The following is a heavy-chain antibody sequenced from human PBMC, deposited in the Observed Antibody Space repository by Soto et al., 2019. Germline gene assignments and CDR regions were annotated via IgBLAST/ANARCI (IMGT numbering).Heavy chain of an antibody. CDR3: ARGGPYQLLSDFDY. V-gene: IGHV3-64*02. J-gene: IGHJ4*02. CDR2: ISKNDVST. CDR1: GFTFSSYA. D-gene: IGHD2-2*01. Sequence: GGSLRLSCAASGFTFSSYAMSWVRQAPGKGLEYVSAISKNDVSTYYTDSVKGRFTISRDNSKNTLYLQMGSLRAEDMAVYYCARGGPYQLLSDFDYWGQGTLVTVSS.